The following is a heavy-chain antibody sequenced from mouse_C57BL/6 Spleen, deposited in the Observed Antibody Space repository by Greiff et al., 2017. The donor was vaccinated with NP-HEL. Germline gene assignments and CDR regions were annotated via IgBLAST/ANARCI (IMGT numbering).Heavy chain of an antibody. CDR1: GFTFSDYG. Sequence: EVMLVESGGGLVKPGGSLKLSCAASGFTFSDYGMHWVRQAPEKGLEWVAYISSGSSTIYYADTVKGRFTISRDNAKNTLFLQMTSLRSEDTAMYYCASLTGTTGFDYWGQGTTLTVSS. J-gene: IGHJ2*01. CDR3: ASLTGTTGFDY. D-gene: IGHD4-1*01. CDR2: ISSGSSTI. V-gene: IGHV5-17*01.